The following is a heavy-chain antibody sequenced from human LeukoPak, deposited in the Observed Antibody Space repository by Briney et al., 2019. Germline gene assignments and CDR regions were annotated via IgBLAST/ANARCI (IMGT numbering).Heavy chain of an antibody. Sequence: GGSLRLSCAASGFTFDDYAMHWVRQAPGKGLEWVSLISGDGGSTYYADSVKGRFTISRDSSKNSLYLQMNSLRTEDTALYYCAKELWFGEFSGVFDYWGQGTLVTVSS. J-gene: IGHJ4*02. CDR1: GFTFDDYA. CDR3: AKELWFGEFSGVFDY. D-gene: IGHD3-10*01. CDR2: ISGDGGST. V-gene: IGHV3-43*02.